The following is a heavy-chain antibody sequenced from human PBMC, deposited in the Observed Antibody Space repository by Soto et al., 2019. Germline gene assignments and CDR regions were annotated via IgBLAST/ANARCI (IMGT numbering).Heavy chain of an antibody. D-gene: IGHD2-15*01. Sequence: GGSLRLSCAASGFTFSNAWMSWVRQAPGKGLEWVGRIKSKTDGGTTDYAAPVKGRFTISRDDSKNTLYLQMNSLKTEDTAVYYCTTGGQMQVVAATRGLYYYMDVWGKGTTVTVSS. CDR2: IKSKTDGGTT. CDR3: TTGGQMQVVAATRGLYYYMDV. CDR1: GFTFSNAW. J-gene: IGHJ6*03. V-gene: IGHV3-15*01.